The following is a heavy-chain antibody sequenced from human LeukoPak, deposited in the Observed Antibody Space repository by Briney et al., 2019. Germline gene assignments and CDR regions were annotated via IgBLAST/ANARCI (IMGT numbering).Heavy chain of an antibody. Sequence: GGSLRLSCAASGFTFSSYAMSWVRQAPGKGLEWVSAISGSGGSTYYADSVKGRFTISRDNSKNTLYLQMNSLRAEDTAVYYCAKTPGRNSPSPEYYFDYWGQGSLVTVSS. D-gene: IGHD4-23*01. CDR1: GFTFSSYA. CDR3: AKTPGRNSPSPEYYFDY. CDR2: ISGSGGST. V-gene: IGHV3-23*01. J-gene: IGHJ4*02.